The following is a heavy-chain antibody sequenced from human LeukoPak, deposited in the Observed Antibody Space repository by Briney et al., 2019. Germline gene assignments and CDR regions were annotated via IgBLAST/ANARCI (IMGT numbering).Heavy chain of an antibody. CDR3: ARQQQQLNTPFDY. J-gene: IGHJ4*02. Sequence: GESLKISCKGSGYNFTNYWISWVRQMPGKGLEWMGIIYPGDSDTRYSPSFQGQVTISADKSISTAYLQWSSLKASDTAMYYCARQQQQLNTPFDYWGQGTLVTVSS. CDR2: IYPGDSDT. CDR1: GYNFTNYW. D-gene: IGHD6-13*01. V-gene: IGHV5-51*01.